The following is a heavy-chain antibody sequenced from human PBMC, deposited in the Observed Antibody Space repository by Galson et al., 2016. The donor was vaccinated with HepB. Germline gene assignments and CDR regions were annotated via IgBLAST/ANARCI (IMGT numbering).Heavy chain of an antibody. CDR1: GFTFSSNW. V-gene: IGHV3-74*01. CDR2: INTDGSTT. CDR3: ALGQGFLADS. J-gene: IGHJ4*02. Sequence: SQRLSCAASGFTFSSNWMHWVRQAPGKGLVWVSRINTDGSTTNYADSVKGRFTISRDNAKNSLYLQMSSLRPEDTAVYYCALGQGFLADSWGQGTLVTVSS.